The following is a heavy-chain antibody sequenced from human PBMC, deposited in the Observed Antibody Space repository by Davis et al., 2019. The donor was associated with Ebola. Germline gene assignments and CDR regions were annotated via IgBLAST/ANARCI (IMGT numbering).Heavy chain of an antibody. J-gene: IGHJ4*02. CDR2: ISSGSFTI. D-gene: IGHD3-3*01. CDR3: ARWSILGQ. CDR1: GITFSRYS. V-gene: IGHV3-48*02. Sequence: GESLKISCAASGITFSRYSMNWVRQAPGKGLEWVAFISSGSFTIHYADSVKGRFTISRDNAKNSLFLQMNSLRDEDTAVYYCARWSILGQWGQGTLVTVFS.